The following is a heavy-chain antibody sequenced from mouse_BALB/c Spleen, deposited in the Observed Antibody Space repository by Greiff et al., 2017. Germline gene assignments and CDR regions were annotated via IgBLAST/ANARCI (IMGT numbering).Heavy chain of an antibody. CDR1: GYTFSSYP. V-gene: IGHV1-4*01. CDR2: ISPSSAYT. D-gene: IGHD1-1*01. CDR3: GRRATGEAKFDY. J-gene: IGHJ2*01. Sequence: QVQLQQSGSELARPGASVKMSCKASGYTFSSYPMHWFKQRPGQGLEWIGYISPSSAYTDYNQKFKDKATLTADKSSSTAYMLLTSLTSEDSAVYYCGRRATGEAKFDYWGQGTTVTVSA.